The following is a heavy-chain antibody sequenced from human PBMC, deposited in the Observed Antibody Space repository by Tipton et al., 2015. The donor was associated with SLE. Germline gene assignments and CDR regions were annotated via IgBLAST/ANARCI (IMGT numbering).Heavy chain of an antibody. V-gene: IGHV4-34*01. CDR2: INHSGST. Sequence: TLSLTCAVYGGSFSGYYWSWIRQPPGKGLEWIGEINHSGSTNYNPSLKSRVTISVDTSKNQFSLKLSSVTAADTAVYYCARKTSAFDIWGQGTMATVSS. J-gene: IGHJ3*02. CDR1: GGSFSGYY. CDR3: ARKTSAFDI.